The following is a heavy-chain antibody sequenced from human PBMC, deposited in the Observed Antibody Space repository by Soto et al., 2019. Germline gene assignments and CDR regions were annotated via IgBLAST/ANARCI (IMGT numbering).Heavy chain of an antibody. CDR2: IWYDGSNK. Sequence: GGSLRLSCAASGFTFSSYGMHWVRQAPGKGLEWVAVIWYDGSNKYYADSVKGRFTISRDNSKNTLYLQMNSLRAEDTAVYYCARDMGVPAATFDAFDIWGQGTMVTVSS. V-gene: IGHV3-33*01. CDR1: GFTFSSYG. CDR3: ARDMGVPAATFDAFDI. J-gene: IGHJ3*02. D-gene: IGHD2-2*01.